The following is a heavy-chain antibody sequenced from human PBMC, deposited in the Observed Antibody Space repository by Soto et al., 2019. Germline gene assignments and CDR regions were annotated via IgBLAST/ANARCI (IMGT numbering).Heavy chain of an antibody. J-gene: IGHJ3*02. CDR1: GGTFSSYA. D-gene: IGHD6-13*01. Sequence: SVKVSCKASGGTFSSYAISWVRQAPGQGLEWMGGIIPIFGTANYAQKFQGRVTITADESTSTAYMELSSLRSEDTAVYYCARDPIRGQQLVHPFDIWGQGTMVTVSS. V-gene: IGHV1-69*13. CDR2: IIPIFGTA. CDR3: ARDPIRGQQLVHPFDI.